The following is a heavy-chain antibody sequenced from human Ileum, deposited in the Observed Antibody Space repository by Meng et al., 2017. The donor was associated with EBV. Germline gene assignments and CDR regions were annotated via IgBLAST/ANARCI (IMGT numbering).Heavy chain of an antibody. Sequence: HLQLHESGPGLVNPSETRSLTCTVSGGSISSSSYYWGWIRQPPGKGLEWIGSIYYSGSTYYNPSLKSRVTISVDTSKNQLSLKLNSVTAADTAVYYCVRGGTYYLSYWGQGSLVTVSS. CDR2: IYYSGST. CDR1: GGSISSSSYY. D-gene: IGHD1-26*01. J-gene: IGHJ4*02. CDR3: VRGGTYYLSY. V-gene: IGHV4-39*07.